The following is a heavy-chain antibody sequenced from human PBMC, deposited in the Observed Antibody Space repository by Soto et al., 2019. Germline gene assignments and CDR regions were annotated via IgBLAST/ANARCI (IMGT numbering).Heavy chain of an antibody. Sequence: GGSLRLSCAASGFTFSSYWMSWVRQAPGKGLEWVANIKQDGSEKYYVDSVKGRFTISRDNAKNSLYLQMNSLRAEDTAVYYCARDGGYSYGYIYYYYGMDVWGQGTTVTVSS. CDR3: ARDGGYSYGYIYYYYGMDV. J-gene: IGHJ6*02. V-gene: IGHV3-7*05. D-gene: IGHD5-18*01. CDR1: GFTFSSYW. CDR2: IKQDGSEK.